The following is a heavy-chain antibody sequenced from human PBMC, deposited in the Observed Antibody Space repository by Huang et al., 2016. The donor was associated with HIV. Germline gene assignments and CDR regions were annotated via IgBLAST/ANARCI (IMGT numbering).Heavy chain of an antibody. CDR2: IIPMFGNP. Sequence: QVQLVQSGAEVKTPGSSVKVSCKASGGTFSKYAISWVRQATGQGLEWMGGIIPMFGNPNYARKFQGRVTITADDSTSTTYVEVSSLRSEDTALYYCARGQLGSYGDYDVLYWGQGTLVTVSS. J-gene: IGHJ4*02. CDR3: ARGQLGSYGDYDVLY. CDR1: GGTFSKYA. D-gene: IGHD4-17*01. V-gene: IGHV1-69*13.